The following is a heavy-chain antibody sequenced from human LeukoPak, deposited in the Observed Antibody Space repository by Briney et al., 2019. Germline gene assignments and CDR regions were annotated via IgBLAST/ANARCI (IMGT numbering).Heavy chain of an antibody. J-gene: IGHJ4*02. D-gene: IGHD3-10*01. CDR2: LSSSSSYI. CDR3: AREPYGSGSRGGY. Sequence: GGSLRLSCAASGFIFSSYSMDWVRQAPWKGLEWVSSLSSSSSYIYYADSVKGRFTISRDNAKNSLYLQMNSLRAEDTAVYYCAREPYGSGSRGGYWGQGTLVTVSS. V-gene: IGHV3-21*01. CDR1: GFIFSSYS.